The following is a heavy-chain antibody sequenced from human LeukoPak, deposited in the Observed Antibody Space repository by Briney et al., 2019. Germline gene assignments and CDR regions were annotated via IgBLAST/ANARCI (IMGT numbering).Heavy chain of an antibody. V-gene: IGHV3-30*18. Sequence: TGGSMRLSCVASGFIFSTYGMHWVRQAAGKGLEWVAVISYDGSNKYYADSVKGRFTISRDNSKNTLYLQMNSLRAEDTAVYYCAKEAFFTGDSPNFIDYWGQGTLVTVSS. CDR2: ISYDGSNK. D-gene: IGHD4-17*01. CDR1: GFIFSTYG. J-gene: IGHJ4*02. CDR3: AKEAFFTGDSPNFIDY.